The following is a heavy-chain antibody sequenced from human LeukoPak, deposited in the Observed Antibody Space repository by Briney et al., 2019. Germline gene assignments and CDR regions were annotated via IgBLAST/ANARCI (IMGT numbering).Heavy chain of an antibody. CDR3: ARDLIVVVTATPPDY. J-gene: IGHJ4*02. CDR2: ISSSSSYI. V-gene: IGHV3-21*01. CDR1: GFTFSSYS. Sequence: GGSLRLSCAASGFTFSSYSMNWVRQAPGKGLEWVSSISSSSSYIYYADSVKGRFTISRDNAKNSLYLQMNSLRAEDTAVYYCARDLIVVVTATPPDYWGQGTLVTVSS. D-gene: IGHD2-21*02.